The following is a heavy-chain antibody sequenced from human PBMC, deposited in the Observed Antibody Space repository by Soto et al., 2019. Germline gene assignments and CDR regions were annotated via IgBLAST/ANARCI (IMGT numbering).Heavy chain of an antibody. CDR2: ISYDGSNK. J-gene: IGHJ6*02. CDR3: ARDLLLWFGELSSGMDV. Sequence: PGGSLRHSRAAPGFTFRSYSIHRVRQGPSKVLEWVAVISYDGSNKYYADSVKGRFTISRDNSKNTLYLQMNSLRAEDTAVYYCARDLLLWFGELSSGMDVCGQGTTVTVSS. V-gene: IGHV3-30-3*01. CDR1: GFTFRSYS. D-gene: IGHD3-10*01.